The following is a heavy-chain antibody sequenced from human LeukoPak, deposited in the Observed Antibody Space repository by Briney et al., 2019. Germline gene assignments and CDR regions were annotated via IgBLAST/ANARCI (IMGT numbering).Heavy chain of an antibody. CDR1: GFTFSSFE. Sequence: GGSLRLSCAASGFTFSSFEINWVRQAPGKGLEWVSTISASGGGTYYADSVKGRFTISRDNSKNTLYLQMNSLRAEDTAVYYCAKGIKGTIVVVITPFDYWGQGTPVTVSS. J-gene: IGHJ4*02. D-gene: IGHD3-22*01. CDR3: AKGIKGTIVVVITPFDY. CDR2: ISASGGGT. V-gene: IGHV3-23*01.